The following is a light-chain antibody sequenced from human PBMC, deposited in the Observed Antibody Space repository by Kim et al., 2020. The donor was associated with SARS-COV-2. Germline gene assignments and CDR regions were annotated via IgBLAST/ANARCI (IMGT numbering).Light chain of an antibody. J-gene: IGKJ2*01. CDR2: AAS. CDR3: QQSYSAPYT. Sequence: SATVGDRVTLTCRASQSISGYLNWYQQKPGKAPNLLIYAASNLHDGVPSRFSGSGFGTDFTLTIRSLQPEDLATYYCQQSYSAPYTFGQGTKLEIK. V-gene: IGKV1-39*01. CDR1: QSISGY.